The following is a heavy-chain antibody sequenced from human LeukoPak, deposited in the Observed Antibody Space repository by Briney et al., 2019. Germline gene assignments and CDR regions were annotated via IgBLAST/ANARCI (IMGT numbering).Heavy chain of an antibody. CDR3: ARAAGKWPNYYFDY. CDR2: IYYSGST. J-gene: IGHJ4*02. D-gene: IGHD5-12*01. V-gene: IGHV4-59*11. CDR1: GGSISSHY. Sequence: SETLSLTCTVSGGSISSHYWSWIRQPPGEGLEWIGYIYYSGSTNYNPSLKSRVTISVDTSKNQFSLKLSSVTAADTAVYYCARAAGKWPNYYFDYWGQGTLVTVSS.